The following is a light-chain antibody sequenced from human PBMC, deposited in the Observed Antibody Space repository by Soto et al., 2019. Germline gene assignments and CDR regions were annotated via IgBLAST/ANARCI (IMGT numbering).Light chain of an antibody. CDR3: QHYKRSPYT. V-gene: IGKV1-5*01. CDR2: AAS. CDR1: QSVSGW. J-gene: IGKJ3*01. Sequence: DIQMTQSPSTLSASVGDRVTITCRASQSVSGWLAWYQQKPGRAPNLLIFAASSLVSGVPSRFSGSGSGTEFTLSIPNLQPDDFATYHCQHYKRSPYTFGPGTKVDVK.